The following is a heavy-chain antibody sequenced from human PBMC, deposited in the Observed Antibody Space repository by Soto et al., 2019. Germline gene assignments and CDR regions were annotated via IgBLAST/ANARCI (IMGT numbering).Heavy chain of an antibody. Sequence: SETLSLTCAVSGDSVRSSNWWTWVRQSPGKGLEWIGEIYHLGGTNYDPSLKSRVTISVDMAKNQVSLKLSSVTAADTAVYYCATMKKPRGYYYGLNVWGQGTTVTVSS. J-gene: IGHJ6*02. CDR3: ATMKKPRGYYYGLNV. CDR2: IYHLGGT. V-gene: IGHV4-4*02. CDR1: GDSVRSSNW.